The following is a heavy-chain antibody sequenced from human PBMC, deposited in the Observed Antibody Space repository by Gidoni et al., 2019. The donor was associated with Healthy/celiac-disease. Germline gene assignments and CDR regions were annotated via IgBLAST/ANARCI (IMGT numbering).Heavy chain of an antibody. J-gene: IGHJ4*02. Sequence: EVQLLESGGGLVQPGGSLRLSCAASGFTFSSYAMSWVRQAPGKGLEWVSAISGSGGSTYYADSVKGRFTISRDNSKNTLYLQMNSLRAEDTAVYYCANAPDYDFWSGPYWGQGTLVTVSS. D-gene: IGHD3-3*01. V-gene: IGHV3-23*01. CDR2: ISGSGGST. CDR3: ANAPDYDFWSGPY. CDR1: GFTFSSYA.